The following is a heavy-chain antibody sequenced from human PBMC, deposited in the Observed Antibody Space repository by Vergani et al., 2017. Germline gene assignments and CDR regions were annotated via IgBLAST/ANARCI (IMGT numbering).Heavy chain of an antibody. CDR1: GFTFNHYA. CDR2: ISGSGGST. J-gene: IGHJ6*02. D-gene: IGHD5-12*01. Sequence: EVQLLESGGDLVQPGGSLRLSCAASGFTFNHYAMNWVRQAPGKGLEWVSGISGSGGSTYYAGSVKGRFTISRDSSKNTLYRQMNSLSAGDPAVYYCAKANPRNSGYDYLYYYHAMDVWGQGTTVTVSS. V-gene: IGHV3-23*01. CDR3: AKANPRNSGYDYLYYYHAMDV.